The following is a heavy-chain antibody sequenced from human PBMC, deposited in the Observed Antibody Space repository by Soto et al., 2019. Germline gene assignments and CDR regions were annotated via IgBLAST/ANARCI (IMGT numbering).Heavy chain of an antibody. CDR3: AIAAAPTLNYPHGMDD. CDR2: TLDRSSKWYN. Sequence: QVQLQQSGPGLVKPSQTLSLTCAISCDSVSTNIAAWSWIRQSQSRGLEWLGRTLDRSSKWYNENSVSGHSRMTSNPDKTKHQFSLQLNSVAPEDTAVYYCAIAAAPTLNYPHGMDDWGQGTGVTFSS. V-gene: IGHV6-1*01. CDR1: CDSVSTNIAA. J-gene: IGHJ6*02. D-gene: IGHD1-7*01.